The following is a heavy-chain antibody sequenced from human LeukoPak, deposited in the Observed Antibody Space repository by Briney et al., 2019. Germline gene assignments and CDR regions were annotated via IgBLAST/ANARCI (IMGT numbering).Heavy chain of an antibody. J-gene: IGHJ3*01. CDR2: ISAYNGNT. D-gene: IGHD4-23*01. CDR3: ARDPSNSF. CDR1: GGTFSTYA. Sequence: ASVKVSCKASGGTFSTYAINWVRQAPGQGLEWMGWISAYNGNTNYAQKLQGRVTMTTDTSTSTAYMELRSLRSDDTAVYYCARDPSNSFWGQGTMVTVSS. V-gene: IGHV1-18*01.